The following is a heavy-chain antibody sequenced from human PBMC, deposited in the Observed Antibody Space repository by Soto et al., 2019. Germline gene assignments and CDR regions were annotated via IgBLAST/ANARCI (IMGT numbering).Heavy chain of an antibody. D-gene: IGHD2-15*01. V-gene: IGHV3-64*01. CDR1: GFTLTSYG. CDR2: ISSYGSP. CDR3: AREFCNGGTCQLFFDY. J-gene: IGHJ4*02. Sequence: GALRLSCAPSGFTLTSYGMHRVRQAPGKGVEYVSAISSYGSPVYVNSVEGRFTISRDSSKNTLYLQMGSLRAEDTAVYYCAREFCNGGTCQLFFDYWGQGTLVTVSS.